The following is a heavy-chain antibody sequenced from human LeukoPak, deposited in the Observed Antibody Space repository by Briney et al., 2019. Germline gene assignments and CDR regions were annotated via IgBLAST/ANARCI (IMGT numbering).Heavy chain of an antibody. CDR2: ISGSGGST. CDR1: GFTFSTNA. CDR3: ARDSYYGSGSYGT. J-gene: IGHJ5*02. V-gene: IGHV3-23*01. D-gene: IGHD3-10*01. Sequence: GGSLRLSCAASGFTFSTNAMSWVRQAPGKGLEWVAAISGSGGSTYYADSVKGRYTISRDNSKNTLYLQMNSLRAEDTAVYYCARDSYYGSGSYGTWGQGTLVTVSS.